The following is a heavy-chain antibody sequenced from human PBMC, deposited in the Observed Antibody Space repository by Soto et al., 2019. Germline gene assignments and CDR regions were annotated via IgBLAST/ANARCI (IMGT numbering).Heavy chain of an antibody. J-gene: IGHJ5*02. D-gene: IGHD1-7*01. CDR1: GYPFIDYY. CDR3: ARTAGYLRDWYYFDL. V-gene: IGHV1-2*02. CDR2: ISPKSGGT. Sequence: ASVKVSCKASGYPFIDYYMHWVRQAPGQGFEWMGRISPKSGGTNYAQKFQGRVTMTWDTSLNTAYMELSSLISEDTAVYYCARTAGYLRDWYYFDLWGQGTRVTVSS.